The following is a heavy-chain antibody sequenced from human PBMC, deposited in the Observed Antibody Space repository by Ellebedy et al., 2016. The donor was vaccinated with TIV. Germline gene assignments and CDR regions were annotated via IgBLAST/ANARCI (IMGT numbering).Heavy chain of an antibody. Sequence: GGSLRLSCAASGFTFSSYWMHWVRQAPGKGLVWVSRINGDVSSTSYADSVKGRFTISRDNAKNTLYLQMNSLRAEDTAVYYCARGGVPAAKDYWGQGTLVTVSS. V-gene: IGHV3-74*01. CDR3: ARGGVPAAKDY. J-gene: IGHJ4*02. D-gene: IGHD2-2*01. CDR1: GFTFSSYW. CDR2: INGDVSST.